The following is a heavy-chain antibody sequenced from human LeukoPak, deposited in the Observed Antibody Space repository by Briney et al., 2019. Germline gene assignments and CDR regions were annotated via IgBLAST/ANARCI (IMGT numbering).Heavy chain of an antibody. J-gene: IGHJ4*02. CDR3: ARASIAAAGYYFDY. Sequence: GGSLRLSCAASGFTFSSYGMHWVRQAPGKGLEWVAFIRYDGSNKYYADSVKGRFTISRDNSKNTLYLQMNSLRAEDTAVYYCARASIAAAGYYFDYWGQGTLVTVSS. D-gene: IGHD6-13*01. CDR2: IRYDGSNK. V-gene: IGHV3-30*02. CDR1: GFTFSSYG.